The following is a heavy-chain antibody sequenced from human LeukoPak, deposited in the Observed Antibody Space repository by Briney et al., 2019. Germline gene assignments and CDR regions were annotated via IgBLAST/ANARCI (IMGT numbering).Heavy chain of an antibody. CDR2: IYYSGST. CDR1: GGSFSGYS. Sequence: SEALSLTCAVYGGSFSGYSWSWIRQPPGKGLEWIGYIYYSGSTYYNPSLKSRVTISVDTSKNQFSLKLSSVTAADTAVYYCARLWNYDGYCFDYWGQGTLVTVSS. J-gene: IGHJ4*02. V-gene: IGHV4-30-4*07. CDR3: ARLWNYDGYCFDY. D-gene: IGHD1-7*01.